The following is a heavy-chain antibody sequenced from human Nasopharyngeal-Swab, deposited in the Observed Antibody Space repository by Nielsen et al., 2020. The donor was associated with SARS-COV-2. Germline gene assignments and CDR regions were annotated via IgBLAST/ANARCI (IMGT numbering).Heavy chain of an antibody. D-gene: IGHD6-13*01. Sequence: SETLSLTCAVYGGSFSGYYWSWIRQPPGKGLEWIGYIYYSGSTNYNPSLKSRVTISGDTSKNQFSLKLSSVTAADTAVYYCARDWAAAAGTLDYWGQGTLVTVSS. J-gene: IGHJ4*02. V-gene: IGHV4-59*01. CDR3: ARDWAAAAGTLDY. CDR2: IYYSGST. CDR1: GGSFSGYY.